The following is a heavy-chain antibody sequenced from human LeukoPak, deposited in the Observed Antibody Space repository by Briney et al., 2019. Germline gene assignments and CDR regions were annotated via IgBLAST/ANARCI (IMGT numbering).Heavy chain of an antibody. V-gene: IGHV3-30*18. CDR2: ISYDGSNK. J-gene: IGHJ4*02. Sequence: GRSLRLSCAASGFTISSYGMHWVRQAPGKGLEWVAVISYDGSNKYYADSVKGRFTISRDNSKNTLYLQMNSLRAEDTAVYYCAKSYDYVWGSFGGWGQGTLVTVSS. CDR3: AKSYDYVWGSFGG. D-gene: IGHD3-16*01. CDR1: GFTISSYG.